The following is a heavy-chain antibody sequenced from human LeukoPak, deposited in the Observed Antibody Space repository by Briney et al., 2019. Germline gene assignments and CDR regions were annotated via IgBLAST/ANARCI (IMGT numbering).Heavy chain of an antibody. Sequence: SVKVSCKASGGTFSSYAISWVRQAPGQGLEWMGGIIPIFGTANYAQKFQGRVTITADKSTSTAYKELSSLRSEDTAVYYCAREGDIVVVPAARGGNWFDPWGQGTLVTVSS. V-gene: IGHV1-69*06. CDR2: IIPIFGTA. CDR3: AREGDIVVVPAARGGNWFDP. J-gene: IGHJ5*02. CDR1: GGTFSSYA. D-gene: IGHD2-2*01.